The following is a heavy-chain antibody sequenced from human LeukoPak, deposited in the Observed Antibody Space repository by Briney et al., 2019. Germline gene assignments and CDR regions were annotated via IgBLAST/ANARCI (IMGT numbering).Heavy chain of an antibody. V-gene: IGHV4-34*01. CDR2: INHSGST. D-gene: IGHD3-22*01. J-gene: IGHJ4*02. CDR3: ARDLYYDSSGYYLH. Sequence: SEXXSLTXAXXGXXFSGYYWSWIRQPPGKGLEWIGEINHSGSTNYNPSLKSRVTISVDTSKNQFSLKLSSVTAADTAVYYCARDLYYDSSGYYLHWGQGTLVTVSS. CDR1: GXXFSGYY.